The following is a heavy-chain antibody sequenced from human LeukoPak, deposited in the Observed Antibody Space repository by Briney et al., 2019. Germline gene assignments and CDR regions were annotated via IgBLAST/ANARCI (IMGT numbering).Heavy chain of an antibody. CDR3: ARGHVGSYAYYYYYGMDV. CDR1: GFTFSSYA. V-gene: IGHV3-30-3*01. CDR2: ISYDGSNK. J-gene: IGHJ6*02. D-gene: IGHD2-8*01. Sequence: PGGSLRLSCAASGFTFSSYAMHWVRQAPGKGLEWVAVISYDGSNKYYADSVKGRFTISRDNSKNTLYLQMNSLRAEDTAVYYCARGHVGSYAYYYYYGMDVWGQGTTVTVSS.